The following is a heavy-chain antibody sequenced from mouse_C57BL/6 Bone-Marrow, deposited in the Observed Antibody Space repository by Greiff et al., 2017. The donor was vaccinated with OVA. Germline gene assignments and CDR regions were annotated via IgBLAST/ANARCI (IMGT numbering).Heavy chain of an antibody. CDR1: GYTFTSYG. CDR2: IYPRSGNT. CDR3: ASGYLYYAMDY. Sequence: QVQLQQSGAELARPGASVKLSCKASGYTFTSYGISWVKQRTGQGLEWIGEIYPRSGNTYYNEKFKGKATLTADKSSSTAYRELRSLTSEDSAVYFCASGYLYYAMDYWGQGTSVTVSS. J-gene: IGHJ4*01. V-gene: IGHV1-81*01. D-gene: IGHD5-1*01.